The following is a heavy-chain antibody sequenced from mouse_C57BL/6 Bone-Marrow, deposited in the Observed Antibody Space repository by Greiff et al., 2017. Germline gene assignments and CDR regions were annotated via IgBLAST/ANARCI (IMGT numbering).Heavy chain of an antibody. J-gene: IGHJ3*01. V-gene: IGHV5-9*01. Sequence: EVQLVESGGGLVKPGGSLKLSCAASGFTFSSYTMSWVRQTPEKRLEWVATISGGGGNTYYPDSVKGRFTISRDNAKYTLYLQMSSLRSEDTALYYCASLYYYGSSYPPWFAYWGQGTLVTVSA. CDR1: GFTFSSYT. CDR2: ISGGGGNT. CDR3: ASLYYYGSSYPPWFAY. D-gene: IGHD1-1*01.